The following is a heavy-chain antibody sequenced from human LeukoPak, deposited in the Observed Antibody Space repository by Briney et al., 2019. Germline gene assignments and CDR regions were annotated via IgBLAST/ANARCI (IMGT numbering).Heavy chain of an antibody. CDR1: GVTFSDYY. D-gene: IGHD5-24*01. CDR3: ARDHRDGSGPHLGY. CDR2: ISSSGSTI. Sequence: GGTLRLSCAASGVTFSDYYMSWIRQAPGKGLEWVPYISSSGSTIYYADSVKGRFTISRDNGKNSLYLQMNSLRAEDTAVYYCARDHRDGSGPHLGYWGQGTLVTVSS. V-gene: IGHV3-11*01. J-gene: IGHJ4*02.